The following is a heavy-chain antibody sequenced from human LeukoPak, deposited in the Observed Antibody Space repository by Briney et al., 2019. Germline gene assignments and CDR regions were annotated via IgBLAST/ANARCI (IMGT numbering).Heavy chain of an antibody. CDR3: ARDAYYYDSSGYSTVDY. D-gene: IGHD3-22*01. J-gene: IGHJ4*02. CDR2: IYTSGST. CDR1: GGSISGYY. V-gene: IGHV4-4*07. Sequence: SETLSLTCTVSGGSISGYYWSWIRQPAGKGLEWIGRIYTSGSTNYNPSLKSRVTMSVDTSKNQFSLKLSSVTAADTAVYYCARDAYYYDSSGYSTVDYWGQGTLVTVSS.